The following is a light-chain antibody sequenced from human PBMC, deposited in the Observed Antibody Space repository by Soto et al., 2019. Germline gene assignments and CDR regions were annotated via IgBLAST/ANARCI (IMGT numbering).Light chain of an antibody. CDR1: SSDVGGYNY. CDR3: SSYTSSSTV. Sequence: QSALTQPASVSGSPGQSITISCTGTSSDVGGYNYVSWYQQHPGKAPKLMIYDVSNRPSGVSNRFSGSKSGNTASLTISVLQAEDEADCYCSSYTSSSTVFGGGTKLTVL. CDR2: DVS. J-gene: IGLJ2*01. V-gene: IGLV2-14*01.